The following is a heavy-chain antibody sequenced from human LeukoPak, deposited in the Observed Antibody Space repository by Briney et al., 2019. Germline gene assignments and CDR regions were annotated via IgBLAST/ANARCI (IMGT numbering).Heavy chain of an antibody. V-gene: IGHV3-64*02. Sequence: GGSLRLSCTASGFTFSSYPMHWVRQAPGKGLEYVSGISGNGVSTYYADSVKGRFTISRDNSKNTLYLQMGSLRAEDMAVYYCARDYSSSWSNWFDLWGQGTLVTVSS. D-gene: IGHD6-13*01. CDR2: ISGNGVST. CDR1: GFTFSSYP. CDR3: ARDYSSSWSNWFDL. J-gene: IGHJ5*02.